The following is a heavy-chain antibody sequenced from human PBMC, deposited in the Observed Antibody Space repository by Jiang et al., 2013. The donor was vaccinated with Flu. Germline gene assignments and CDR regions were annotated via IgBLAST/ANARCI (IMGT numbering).Heavy chain of an antibody. Sequence: QTLSLTCAISGDSVSSNSAAWNWIRQSPSRGLEWLGRTYYRSKWYNDYAVSVKSRITINPDTSKNQFSLQLNSVTPEDTAVYYCARDSYPFAAAVASYYYYGMDVWGRGTTVTVSS. D-gene: IGHD6-13*01. J-gene: IGHJ6*02. CDR1: GDSVSSNSAA. CDR2: TYYRSKWYN. V-gene: IGHV6-1*01. CDR3: ARDSYPFAAAVASYYYYGMDV.